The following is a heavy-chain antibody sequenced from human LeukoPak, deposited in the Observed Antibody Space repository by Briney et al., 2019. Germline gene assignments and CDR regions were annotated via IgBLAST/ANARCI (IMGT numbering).Heavy chain of an antibody. CDR2: IYTRGST. D-gene: IGHD6-19*01. V-gene: IGHV4-4*07. CDR3: ARAIGKVAGSDYYYYMDV. Sequence: PSETLSLTCTVSGGSISSYYWSWMRQPAGKGREWMGRIYTRGSTNYNPSLKTRDNMSVDTSQIQFSLQLSSVTAADSAVYYWARAIGKVAGSDYYYYMDVWGKGTTVTVSS. J-gene: IGHJ6*03. CDR1: GGSISSYY.